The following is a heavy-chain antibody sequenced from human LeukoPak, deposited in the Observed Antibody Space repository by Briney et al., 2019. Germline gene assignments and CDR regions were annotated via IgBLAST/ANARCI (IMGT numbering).Heavy chain of an antibody. Sequence: GGSLRLSCAASGFTFSSYGMHWVRQAPGKGLEWVAFIRFDESTKYYGESVKGRFTISRDASKNTLYLQMNSLRVEDTAVYYCARLVGDRTIYDYWGQGTLVTVSS. CDR2: IRFDESTK. D-gene: IGHD1-26*01. CDR1: GFTFSSYG. J-gene: IGHJ4*02. CDR3: ARLVGDRTIYDY. V-gene: IGHV3-30*02.